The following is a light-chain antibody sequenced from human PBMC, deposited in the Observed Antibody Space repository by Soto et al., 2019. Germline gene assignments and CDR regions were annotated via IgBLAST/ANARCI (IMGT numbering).Light chain of an antibody. CDR1: QSVGSD. CDR2: GAS. Sequence: EIVMTQSPATLSVSPGARATLSCRASQSVGSDLVWYQQKPGQAPRLLIYGASSRATGIPNRVSGSGSGTDFTLTISGLEPEDFAVYYCQQYGGSLPITFGQGTRLEIK. CDR3: QQYGGSLPIT. J-gene: IGKJ5*01. V-gene: IGKV3-20*01.